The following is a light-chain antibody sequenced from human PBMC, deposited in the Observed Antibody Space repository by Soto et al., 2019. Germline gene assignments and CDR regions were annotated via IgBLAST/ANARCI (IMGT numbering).Light chain of an antibody. Sequence: EIVMTQSPVTLSVSPGERATLSCRVSQSVSSNLAWYQQKPGQAPRLLIYGASTRATGIPARFSGSGSGTEFTLTISSLQSEDFAVYYCQQYNNWPLTFGGGTKVGIK. J-gene: IGKJ4*01. V-gene: IGKV3-15*01. CDR2: GAS. CDR1: QSVSSN. CDR3: QQYNNWPLT.